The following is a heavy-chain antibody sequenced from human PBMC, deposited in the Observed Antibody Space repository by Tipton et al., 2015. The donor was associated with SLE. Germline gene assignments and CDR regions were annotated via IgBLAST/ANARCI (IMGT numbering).Heavy chain of an antibody. CDR1: GDSISSYY. J-gene: IGHJ6*03. Sequence: LRLSCTVSGDSISSYYWSWIRQPPGEGLEWIGYIFYSGSTNYNPSLKSRVTISVDTSKNQFSLKLNSVTAADTAVYYCARGLRQLAHYYYYYMDVWGKGTTVTVSS. V-gene: IGHV4-59*08. CDR3: ARGLRQLAHYYYYYMDV. CDR2: IFYSGST. D-gene: IGHD6-13*01.